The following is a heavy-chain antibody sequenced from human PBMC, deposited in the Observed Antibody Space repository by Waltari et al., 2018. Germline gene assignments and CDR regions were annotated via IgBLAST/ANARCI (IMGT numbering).Heavy chain of an antibody. CDR2: ISYNGNKE. Sequence: VKLVESGGGVVQPGRSLRISCAASGFTVTVSGIHWVRQVPGRGLDWVASISYNGNKELYGDSVKGRFTISRDNSKNTVYLQMDGLRGDDTGVYYCAKDGVAVPGFLSKPDYWGRGTLVTVSS. CDR1: GFTVTVSG. CDR3: AKDGVAVPGFLSKPDY. J-gene: IGHJ4*02. V-gene: IGHV3-30*18. D-gene: IGHD6-19*01.